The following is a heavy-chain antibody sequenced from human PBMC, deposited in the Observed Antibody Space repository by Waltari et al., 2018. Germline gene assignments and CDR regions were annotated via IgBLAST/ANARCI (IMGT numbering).Heavy chain of an antibody. J-gene: IGHJ4*02. CDR3: ARTDY. CDR2: ISYDGSNK. Sequence: QVQLVESGGGVVKPGRSLRLSCAASGFTFLRYAMHWVRQAPGKGLEWVAVISYDGSNKYYADSVKGRFTISRDNSKNTLYLQMNSLRAEDTAVYYCARTDYWGQGTLVTVSS. V-gene: IGHV3-30-3*01. CDR1: GFTFLRYA.